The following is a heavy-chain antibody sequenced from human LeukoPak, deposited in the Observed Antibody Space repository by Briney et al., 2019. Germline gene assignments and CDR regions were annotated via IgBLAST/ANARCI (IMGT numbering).Heavy chain of an antibody. CDR3: AKGGRYCSGGNCYFFDY. J-gene: IGHJ4*02. CDR2: IRYDGSNK. V-gene: IGHV3-30*02. CDR1: GFTFSSYG. D-gene: IGHD2-15*01. Sequence: GGSLRLSCAASGFTFSSYGMHWVRQAPGKGLEWVAFIRYDGSNKYYTDSVKGRFTISRDNSKNTLYLQMNSLRADDTAVYYCAKGGRYCSGGNCYFFDYWGQGTLVTVSS.